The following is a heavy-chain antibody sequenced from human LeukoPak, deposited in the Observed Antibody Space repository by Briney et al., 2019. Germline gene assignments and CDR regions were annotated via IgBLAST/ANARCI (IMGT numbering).Heavy chain of an antibody. Sequence: SETLSLTCTVSGGSISSSSYYWTWIRQPAGKGLEWIGRIYSTGRVNYNPSLKSRVTMLLDTSKSHISLKLTSVTAADTAIYFCARASETAMVTLWGQGTLVTVSS. CDR3: ARASETAMVTL. CDR1: GGSISSSSYY. D-gene: IGHD5-18*01. CDR2: IYSTGRV. V-gene: IGHV4-61*02. J-gene: IGHJ4*02.